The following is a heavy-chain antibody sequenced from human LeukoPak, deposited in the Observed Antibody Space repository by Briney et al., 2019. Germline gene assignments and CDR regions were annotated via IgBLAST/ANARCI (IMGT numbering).Heavy chain of an antibody. D-gene: IGHD6-19*01. V-gene: IGHV3-23*01. CDR3: TKELHVAVAVADYYFYMDV. J-gene: IGHJ6*03. Sequence: PGGSLRLSCAASGFAFSSFAMGWVRQSPGKGLEWLSTINGGGNTTFYSDSVKGRFTISRDNSKNTLYLHMDSLRPDDTATYYCTKELHVAVAVADYYFYMDVWGRGTAVTVSS. CDR2: INGGGNTT. CDR1: GFAFSSFA.